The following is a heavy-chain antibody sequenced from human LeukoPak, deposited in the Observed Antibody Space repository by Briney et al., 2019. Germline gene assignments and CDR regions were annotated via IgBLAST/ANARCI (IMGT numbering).Heavy chain of an antibody. Sequence: SETLSLTCTVSGGSINNYYWSWIRQPAGKGLEWIGRIYTRGSTNYNPSLKSRVTVSVDTSKNQFSLKLSSVTAADTAIYYCARGGNRFGGFYFDYWGQGIQVIVSS. D-gene: IGHD3-10*01. CDR1: GGSINNYY. V-gene: IGHV4-4*07. CDR3: ARGGNRFGGFYFDY. J-gene: IGHJ4*02. CDR2: IYTRGST.